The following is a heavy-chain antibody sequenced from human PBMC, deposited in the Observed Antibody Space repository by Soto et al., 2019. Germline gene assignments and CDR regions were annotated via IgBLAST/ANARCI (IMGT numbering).Heavy chain of an antibody. CDR2: VCGTGGSA. CDR1: GFTFSSYA. V-gene: IGHV3-23*01. D-gene: IGHD6-6*01. Sequence: GGSLRLSCAASGFTFSSYAMTWVRQAPGKGLEWVSGVCGTGGSAYYADSVKGRFTISRDKSTNTLYLHMNSLRAEDTAVYYRAKDGKQLAHDYWGQGPLVTVSS. J-gene: IGHJ4*02. CDR3: AKDGKQLAHDY.